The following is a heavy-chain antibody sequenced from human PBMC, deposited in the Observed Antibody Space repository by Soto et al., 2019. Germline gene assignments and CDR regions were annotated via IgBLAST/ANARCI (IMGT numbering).Heavy chain of an antibody. CDR1: GFTFSDYY. CDR2: ISSSSSYT. V-gene: IGHV3-11*06. Sequence: PGGSLRLSCAASGFTFSDYYMSWIRQAPGKGLEWVSYISSSSSYTNYADSVKGRFTISRDNARNSLYLQMNSLGAEDTAVYYCARDRQGAYYYYYGMDVWGQGTTVTVSS. J-gene: IGHJ6*02. D-gene: IGHD3-16*01. CDR3: ARDRQGAYYYYYGMDV.